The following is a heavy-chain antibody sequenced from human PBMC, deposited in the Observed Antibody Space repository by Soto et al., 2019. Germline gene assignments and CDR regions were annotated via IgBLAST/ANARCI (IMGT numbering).Heavy chain of an antibody. CDR1: GYSFTSYC. V-gene: IGHV5-51*01. Sequence: GESLKISCKGSGYSFTSYCIGWVRQMPGKGLEWMGIIYPGDSDTRYSPSFQGQVTISADKSISTAYLQWSSLKASDTAMYYCARAPVPLTGYFDYWGQGTLVTVSS. CDR3: ARAPVPLTGYFDY. CDR2: IYPGDSDT. J-gene: IGHJ4*02. D-gene: IGHD3-9*01.